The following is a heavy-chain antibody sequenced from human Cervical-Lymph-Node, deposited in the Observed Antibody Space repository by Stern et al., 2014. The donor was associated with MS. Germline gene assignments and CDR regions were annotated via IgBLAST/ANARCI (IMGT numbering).Heavy chain of an antibody. V-gene: IGHV4-34*01. Sequence: QVQLQQWGAGLLKPSETLSLTCAVYGGSFSDYSWTWIRQTPGKGLEWIGQIKHSGDTKYNPSLESRVTISIDPSKKQFSLKLTSVTAADTAVYYCARGAPGYWGQGTLVTVSS. CDR2: IKHSGDT. CDR3: ARGAPGY. D-gene: IGHD7-27*01. CDR1: GGSFSDYS. J-gene: IGHJ4*02.